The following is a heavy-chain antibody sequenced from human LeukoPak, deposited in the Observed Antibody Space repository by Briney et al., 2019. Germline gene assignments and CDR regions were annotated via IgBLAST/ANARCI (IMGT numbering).Heavy chain of an antibody. J-gene: IGHJ4*02. CDR1: GDSFSNYY. Sequence: SETLSLTCSVSGDSFSNYYWHWIRQPAGKGLEWIGRIYTSGSTNYNPSLKSRVTMSVDTSKNQFSLKLSSVTAADTAVYYCARGVIATSGFHFWGQGILVSVSS. V-gene: IGHV4-4*07. D-gene: IGHD6-13*01. CDR3: ARGVIATSGFHF. CDR2: IYTSGST.